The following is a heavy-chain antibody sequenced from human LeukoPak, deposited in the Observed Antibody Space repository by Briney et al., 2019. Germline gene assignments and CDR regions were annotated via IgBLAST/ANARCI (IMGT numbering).Heavy chain of an antibody. V-gene: IGHV3-30*03. Sequence: GGSLRLSCAASGFTFSSYGMDWVRQAPGKGLEWVAVISYDGSNKYYADSVKGRFTISRDNSKNTLYLQMNSLRAEDTAVYYCARDPNGDYIGAFDLWGQGTMVTVSS. CDR1: GFTFSSYG. J-gene: IGHJ3*01. D-gene: IGHD4-17*01. CDR2: ISYDGSNK. CDR3: ARDPNGDYIGAFDL.